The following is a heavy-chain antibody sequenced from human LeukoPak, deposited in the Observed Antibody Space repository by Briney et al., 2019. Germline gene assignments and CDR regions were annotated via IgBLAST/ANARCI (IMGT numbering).Heavy chain of an antibody. CDR3: ARVRRDINYFDY. CDR1: GFTFSSYA. CDR2: ISYDGSNK. V-gene: IGHV3-30-3*01. J-gene: IGHJ4*02. Sequence: GGSLRLSCAASGFTFSSYAMHWVRQAPGKGLEWVAVISYDGSNKYYADSVKGRFTISRDNSKNTLYLQMNSLRAEDTAVYYCARVRRDINYFDYWGQGTLVTVSS.